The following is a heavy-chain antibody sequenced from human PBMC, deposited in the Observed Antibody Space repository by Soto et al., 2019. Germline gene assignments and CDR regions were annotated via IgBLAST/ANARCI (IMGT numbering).Heavy chain of an antibody. CDR2: IYWDDDK. CDR1: GFSLSTSGVG. CDR3: AHTPARIAAADNFDY. V-gene: IGHV2-5*02. D-gene: IGHD6-13*01. J-gene: IGHJ4*02. Sequence: QITLKESGPTLVKPTQTLTLTCTFSGFSLSTSGVGVGWIRQPPGKALEWLALIYWDDDKRYSPSLKSRLTISKDTSKNQVVLTMTKMDPVDTATYYCAHTPARIAAADNFDYWGQGTLVTVSS.